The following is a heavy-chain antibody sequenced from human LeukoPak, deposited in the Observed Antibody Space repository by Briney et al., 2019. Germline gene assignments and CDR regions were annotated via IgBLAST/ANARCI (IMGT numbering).Heavy chain of an antibody. CDR3: ARGTSSEPDY. J-gene: IGHJ4*02. Sequence: ASVKVSCKASGYTFTGYSLHWVRQVPGQGLECMGWINPNSGDTNYAQKFQGRVTMTRDTSISTASMELSRLTSDDTAVYYRARGTSSEPDYWGQGTPVTVSS. CDR2: INPNSGDT. CDR1: GYTFTGYS. D-gene: IGHD6-6*01. V-gene: IGHV1-2*02.